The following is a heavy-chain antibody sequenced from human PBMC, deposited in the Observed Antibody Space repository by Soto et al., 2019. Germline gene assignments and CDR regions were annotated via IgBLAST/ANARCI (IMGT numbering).Heavy chain of an antibody. V-gene: IGHV1-69*02. Sequence: QVQLVQSGAEVKKPGSSVKVSCNASGSTFSSYTISWVRQAPGQGLEWMGRIIPILGIANYAQKFQGRVTIPADKSTSTAYMELSSLRSEDTAVYYCARADAALADDAFDIWGQGPMVTFSS. J-gene: IGHJ3*02. CDR3: ARADAALADDAFDI. D-gene: IGHD6-19*01. CDR2: IIPILGIA. CDR1: GSTFSSYT.